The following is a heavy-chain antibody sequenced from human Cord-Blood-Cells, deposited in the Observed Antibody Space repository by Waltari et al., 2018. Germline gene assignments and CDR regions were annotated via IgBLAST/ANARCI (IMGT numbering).Heavy chain of an antibody. J-gene: IGHJ5*02. Sequence: QVQLVQSGAEVKKPGSSVKVSCKASGGTFSSYAISWVRQAPGQGLEWMGGIIPIFGTANYAQKCQGRVTITADESTSTAYMGLSSLRSEDTAVYYCASRVAAAGTWWFDPWGQGTLVTVSS. CDR1: GGTFSSYA. V-gene: IGHV1-69*01. D-gene: IGHD6-13*01. CDR3: ASRVAAAGTWWFDP. CDR2: IIPIFGTA.